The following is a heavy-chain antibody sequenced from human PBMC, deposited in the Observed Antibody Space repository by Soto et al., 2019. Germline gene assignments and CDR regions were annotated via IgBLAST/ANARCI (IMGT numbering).Heavy chain of an antibody. J-gene: IGHJ4*02. CDR3: ATGQISMMEVVPYYFDY. CDR1: GASFSSYY. Sequence: SETLSLTCAVYGASFSSYYWNWIRQPPGRGLEWLREFSQSEGTKYNPSLKSRVTISVDTSQNQVSLRLSSVTAADTAVYYCATGQISMMEVVPYYFDYWGQGALVTVSS. D-gene: IGHD3-22*01. V-gene: IGHV4-34*01. CDR2: FSQSEGT.